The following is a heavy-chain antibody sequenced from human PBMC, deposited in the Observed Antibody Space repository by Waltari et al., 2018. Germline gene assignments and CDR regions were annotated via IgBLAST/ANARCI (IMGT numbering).Heavy chain of an antibody. CDR3: ARDYCDRTNCHGMDV. J-gene: IGHJ6*02. CDR1: EFTFSPYA. Sequence: QVQLVESGGGVVQPGGSLRLSCAASEFTFSPYAMHWVRQAPGMGLEWVAVVSYNARNIYYVDSVKGRFTVSRDNSKKTLYLQMNGLRAEDTAVYYCARDYCDRTNCHGMDVWGQGTTVIVSS. CDR2: VSYNARNI. D-gene: IGHD3-22*01. V-gene: IGHV3-30*04.